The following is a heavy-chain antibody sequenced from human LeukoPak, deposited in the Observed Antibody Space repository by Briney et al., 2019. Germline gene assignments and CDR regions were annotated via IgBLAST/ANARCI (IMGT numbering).Heavy chain of an antibody. D-gene: IGHD4-11*01. Sequence: PSETLSLTCTVSGGSISSRSYYWGWIRQPPEKGLEWIGSIYYTGSTYYKPSLKSRVTISVDTSKNQFSLKLSSVTAADTAVYYCARDRLQWPKIDYWGQGTLVTVSS. J-gene: IGHJ4*02. V-gene: IGHV4-39*07. CDR1: GGSISSRSYY. CDR2: IYYTGST. CDR3: ARDRLQWPKIDY.